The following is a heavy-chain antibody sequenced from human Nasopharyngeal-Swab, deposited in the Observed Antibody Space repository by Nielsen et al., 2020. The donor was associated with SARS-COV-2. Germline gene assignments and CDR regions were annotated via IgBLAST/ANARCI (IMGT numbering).Heavy chain of an antibody. CDR3: AGMIIANDAFDI. Sequence: GESLKISCAASGFTFRSYAMSWVRQAPGKGLEWVSAISSSGGSTYYADSVKGRFTISRDNSKNMVFLQMNSLRVDDTAVYYCAGMIIANDAFDIWGQGTMVTVSS. CDR2: ISSSGGST. D-gene: IGHD3-22*01. V-gene: IGHV3-23*01. J-gene: IGHJ3*02. CDR1: GFTFRSYA.